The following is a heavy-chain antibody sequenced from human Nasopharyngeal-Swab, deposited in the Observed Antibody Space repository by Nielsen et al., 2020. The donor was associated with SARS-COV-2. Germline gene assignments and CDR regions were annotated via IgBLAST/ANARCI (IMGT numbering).Heavy chain of an antibody. Sequence: GESLKISCAASGFTLRSYGMHWVRQAPGKGLEWVAVIWYDGSNKYYADSVKGRFTISRDNSKNTLYLQMNSLRAEDTAVYYCARDWYSSSSDHYYYGMDVWGQGTTVTVSS. CDR2: IWYDGSNK. J-gene: IGHJ6*02. CDR1: GFTLRSYG. V-gene: IGHV3-33*01. D-gene: IGHD6-6*01. CDR3: ARDWYSSSSDHYYYGMDV.